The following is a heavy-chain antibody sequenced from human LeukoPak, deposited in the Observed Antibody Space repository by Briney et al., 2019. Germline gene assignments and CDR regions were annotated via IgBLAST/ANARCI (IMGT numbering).Heavy chain of an antibody. Sequence: ASVKVSCKASGYTFTSYDINFVRQATGQGLEWMGWISTYNGKTNYAQKIQGRVTMTTDTSTSTAYMELRSLRSDDTAVYYCARDLPYSSSWESIDYWGQGTLVTVSS. D-gene: IGHD6-13*01. CDR3: ARDLPYSSSWESIDY. J-gene: IGHJ4*02. V-gene: IGHV1-18*01. CDR2: ISTYNGKT. CDR1: GYTFTSYD.